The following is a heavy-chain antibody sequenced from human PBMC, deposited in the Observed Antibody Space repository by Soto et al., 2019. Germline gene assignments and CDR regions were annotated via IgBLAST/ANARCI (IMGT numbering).Heavy chain of an antibody. J-gene: IGHJ4*02. Sequence: EVQLVESGGGLVKPGGSLRLSCAASGFTFSSYSMNWVRQAPGKGLEWVSSISSSSSYIYYADSVKGRFTISRDNAKNSLYLQINSLRAEDTAVYYRVTESVLRFLVGVFDYWGQGTLVTVSS. CDR3: VTESVLRFLVGVFDY. CDR1: GFTFSSYS. D-gene: IGHD3-3*01. CDR2: ISSSSSYI. V-gene: IGHV3-21*01.